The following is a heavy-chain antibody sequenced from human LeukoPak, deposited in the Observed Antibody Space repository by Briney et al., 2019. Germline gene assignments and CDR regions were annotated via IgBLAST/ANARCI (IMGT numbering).Heavy chain of an antibody. CDR3: AKASGYSSSWSTLFDY. D-gene: IGHD6-13*01. J-gene: IGHJ4*02. V-gene: IGHV3-9*01. Sequence: PGRSLRLSCAASGFTLDDYAMHWVRQAPGKGLEWVSGISWNSGSIGYADSVKGRFTISRDNAKNSLYLQMNSLRAEDTALYYCAKASGYSSSWSTLFDYWGQGTLVTVSS. CDR1: GFTLDDYA. CDR2: ISWNSGSI.